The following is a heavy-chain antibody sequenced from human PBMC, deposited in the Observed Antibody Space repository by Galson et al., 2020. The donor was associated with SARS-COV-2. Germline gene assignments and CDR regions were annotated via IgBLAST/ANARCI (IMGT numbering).Heavy chain of an antibody. CDR1: GYSLSELS. CDR2: FDPEDGEP. J-gene: IGHJ4*02. Sequence: ASVKVSCKVSGYSLSELSMHWVRLYRGKGFEWMGGFDPEDGEPVFDQQFQGRLTLTGDTSRDTAYMQLSNLRSEDTAGYYCATLGPTVADYFFDYWCQGTLLTVSS. D-gene: IGHD6-19*01. CDR3: ATLGPTVADYFFDY. V-gene: IGHV1-24*01.